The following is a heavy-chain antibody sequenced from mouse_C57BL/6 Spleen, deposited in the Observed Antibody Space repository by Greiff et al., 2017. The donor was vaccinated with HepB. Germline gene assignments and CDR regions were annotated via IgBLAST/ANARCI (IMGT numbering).Heavy chain of an antibody. V-gene: IGHV1-81*01. D-gene: IGHD1-1*01. CDR1: GYTFTSYG. CDR2: IYPRSGNT. J-gene: IGHJ4*01. CDR3: ARCEGSSYFPYYYAMDY. Sequence: VQLQQSGAELARPGASVKLSCKASGYTFTSYGISWVKQRTGQGLEWIGEIYPRSGNTYYNEKFKGKATLTADKSSSTAYMELRSLTSEDSAVYFCARCEGSSYFPYYYAMDYWGQGTSVTVSS.